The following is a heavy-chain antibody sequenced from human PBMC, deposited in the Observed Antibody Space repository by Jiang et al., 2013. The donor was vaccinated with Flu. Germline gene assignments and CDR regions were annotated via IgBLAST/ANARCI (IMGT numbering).Heavy chain of an antibody. CDR3: ARPIDSSGYYLNWYFDL. Sequence: GAEVKKPGESLKISCKGSGYSFTSYWIGWVRQMPGKGLEWMGIIYPGDSDTRYSPSFQGQVTISADKSISTAYLQWSSLKASDTAMYYCARPIDSSGYYLNWYFDLWGRGTLVTVSS. CDR1: GYSFTSYW. D-gene: IGHD3-22*01. J-gene: IGHJ2*01. CDR2: IYPGDSDT. V-gene: IGHV5-51*01.